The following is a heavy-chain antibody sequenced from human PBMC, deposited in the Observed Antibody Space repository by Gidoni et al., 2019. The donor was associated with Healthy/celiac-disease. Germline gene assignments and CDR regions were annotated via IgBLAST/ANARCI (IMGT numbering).Heavy chain of an antibody. J-gene: IGHJ4*02. D-gene: IGHD2-21*02. CDR2: ISGSGGST. CDR1: GFTFSSYA. V-gene: IGHV3-23*01. Sequence: EVQLLESGGGLVQPGGALRLSCAASGFTFSSYAMSWVRQAPGQGLEWVSAISGSGGSTDYADPGKGRFTISRDNPKNPRFLPMNSLSAADTAVYYCAWGRRGNSGYWGQGTLVTVSS. CDR3: AWGRRGNSGY.